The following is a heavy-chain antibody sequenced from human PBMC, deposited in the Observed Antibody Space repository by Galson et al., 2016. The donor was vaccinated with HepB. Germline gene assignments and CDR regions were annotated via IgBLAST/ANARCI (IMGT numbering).Heavy chain of an antibody. CDR1: RFTFSSYS. V-gene: IGHV3-48*02. CDR2: ISRSSSTI. Sequence: SLRLSCAASRFTFSSYSMNWVRQAPGRGLEWVSYISRSSSTIYYADSVKGRLTIYRYNAKNSLYLQMNSLGDEDAAVYYCASALGIHDYYGMDFWGQGTTVTVSS. D-gene: IGHD5-18*01. CDR3: ASALGIHDYYGMDF. J-gene: IGHJ6*02.